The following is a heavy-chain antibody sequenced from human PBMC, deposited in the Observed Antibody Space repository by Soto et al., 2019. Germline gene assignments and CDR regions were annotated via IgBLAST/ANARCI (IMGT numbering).Heavy chain of an antibody. D-gene: IGHD3-16*02. CDR1: GGSISSYH. V-gene: IGHV4-59*01. Sequence: TLSLTCTVSGGSISSYHWTWIRQPPGKGLEWIGYIYYSGSTNYNPSLKSRVTISVDTSKNQFSLKLSSVTAADTAVYFCARVDYDAVWGSYRYTVPGAFDCWGQGALVTVSS. CDR2: IYYSGST. CDR3: ARVDYDAVWGSYRYTVPGAFDC. J-gene: IGHJ4*02.